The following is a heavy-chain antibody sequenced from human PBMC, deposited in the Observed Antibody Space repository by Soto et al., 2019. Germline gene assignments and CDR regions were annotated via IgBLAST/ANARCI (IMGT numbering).Heavy chain of an antibody. CDR2: ISGSGGST. CDR1: GFTFSSYA. CDR3: ARDRDGFDSFDI. V-gene: IGHV3-23*01. J-gene: IGHJ3*02. Sequence: HPGGSLRLSCAASGFTFSSYAMSWVRQAPGKGLEWVSAISGSGGSTYYADSVKGRFSISRDNSKNTLYLQMNSLRAEDTAIYYCARDRDGFDSFDIWGQGTMVTVSS.